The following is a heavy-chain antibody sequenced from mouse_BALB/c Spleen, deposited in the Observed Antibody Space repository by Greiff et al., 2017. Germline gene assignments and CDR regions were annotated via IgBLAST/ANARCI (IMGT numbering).Heavy chain of an antibody. CDR3: VRHYGYAMDY. V-gene: IGHV10-1*02. CDR2: IRSKSNNYAT. J-gene: IGHJ4*01. CDR1: GFTFNTYA. Sequence: EVNVVESGGGLVQPKGSLKLSCAASGFTFNTYAMNWVRQAPGKGLEWVARIRSKSNNYATYYADSVKDRFTISRDDSQSMLYLQMNNLKTEDTAMYYCVRHYGYAMDYWGQGTSVTVSS. D-gene: IGHD1-1*02.